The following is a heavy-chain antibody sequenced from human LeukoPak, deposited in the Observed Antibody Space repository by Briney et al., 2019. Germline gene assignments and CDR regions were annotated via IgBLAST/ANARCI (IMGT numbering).Heavy chain of an antibody. CDR2: IKSKTDGGTT. CDR3: TTDGLYDSSGYYERDY. D-gene: IGHD3-22*01. Sequence: SCKASGGTFSSYAISWVRQAPGKGLEWVGRIKSKTDGGTTDYAAPVKGRFTISREDSKNTLYLQMNSLKTEDTAVYYCTTDGLYDSSGYYERDYWGQGTLVTVSS. J-gene: IGHJ4*02. V-gene: IGHV3-15*01. CDR1: GGTFSSYA.